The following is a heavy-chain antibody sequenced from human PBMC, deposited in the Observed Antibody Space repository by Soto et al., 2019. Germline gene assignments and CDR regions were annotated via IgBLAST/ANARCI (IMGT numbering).Heavy chain of an antibody. CDR1: GGSISSGGYY. Sequence: SETLSLTCTVSGGSISSGGYYWSWIRQHPGKGLECIGYIYYSGSTYYNPSLKSRVTISVDTSKNQFCLKLSSVNAADTAVYYWARESRDSSSTFDYWGQGTLVTVSS. D-gene: IGHD6-6*01. J-gene: IGHJ4*02. CDR2: IYYSGST. CDR3: ARESRDSSSTFDY. V-gene: IGHV4-31*03.